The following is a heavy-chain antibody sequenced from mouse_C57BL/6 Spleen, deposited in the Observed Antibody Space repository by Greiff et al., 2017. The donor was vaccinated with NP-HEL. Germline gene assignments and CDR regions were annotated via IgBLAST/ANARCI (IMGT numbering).Heavy chain of an antibody. J-gene: IGHJ2*01. D-gene: IGHD1-1*01. CDR1: GYTFTSYW. V-gene: IGHV1-69*01. CDR3: ARRSYYGSPLDY. CDR2: IDPSDSYT. Sequence: QVQLQQPGAELVMPGASVKLSCKASGYTFTSYWMHWVKQRPGQGLEWIGEIDPSDSYTNYNQKFKGKSTLTVDKSSSTAYMQLSSLTSEDSAVYYCARRSYYGSPLDYWGQGTTRTVSS.